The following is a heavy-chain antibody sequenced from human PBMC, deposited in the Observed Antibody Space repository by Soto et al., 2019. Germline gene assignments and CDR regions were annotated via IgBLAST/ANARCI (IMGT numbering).Heavy chain of an antibody. CDR3: FNGPSDSSYYFDY. CDR1: GFTFSFCA. D-gene: IGHD2-21*01. V-gene: IGHV3-23*01. CDR2: IRGSGGDT. J-gene: IGHJ4*02. Sequence: EVQLLESGGGLVQPGGSLRLSCAASGFTFSFCAMSWVRQAPGKGLEWVSSIRGSGGDTYYADSVRGRFTISRDNSKNTLYLPMTSLRVADTPVYYCFNGPSDSSYYFDYWGQGTLFTVSS.